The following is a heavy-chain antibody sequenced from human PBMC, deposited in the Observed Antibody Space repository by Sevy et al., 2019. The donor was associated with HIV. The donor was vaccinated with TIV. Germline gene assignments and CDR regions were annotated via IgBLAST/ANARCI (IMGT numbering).Heavy chain of an antibody. CDR1: GGSISSSSYY. CDR3: ARHPHVVRYSYVPAVPGDGWFDP. D-gene: IGHD5-18*01. V-gene: IGHV4-39*01. CDR2: IYYSGST. Sequence: SETLSLTCTVSGGSISSSSYYWGWIRQPPGKGLEWIGSIYYSGSTYYNPSLKSRVTISVDTSKNQFSLKLSSVTAADTAVYYCARHPHVVRYSYVPAVPGDGWFDPWGQGTLVTVSS. J-gene: IGHJ5*02.